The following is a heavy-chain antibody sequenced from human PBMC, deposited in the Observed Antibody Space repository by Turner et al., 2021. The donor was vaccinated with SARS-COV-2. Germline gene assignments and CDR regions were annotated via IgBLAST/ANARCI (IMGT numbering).Heavy chain of an antibody. V-gene: IGHV3-21*01. J-gene: IGHJ3*02. CDR1: GFTFSSYT. CDR2: ISSSSSYI. D-gene: IGHD3-22*01. Sequence: EVQLVESGGGLVKPGGSLRLSCAASGFTFSSYTLHWVRQAPGKGLEWVSSISSSSSYIYYVDSVKGRFSISRDNAKNSLYLQMNSLRAEDTAVYYCARWGPNYYDSSGYYPDAFDIWGQGTMVTVSS. CDR3: ARWGPNYYDSSGYYPDAFDI.